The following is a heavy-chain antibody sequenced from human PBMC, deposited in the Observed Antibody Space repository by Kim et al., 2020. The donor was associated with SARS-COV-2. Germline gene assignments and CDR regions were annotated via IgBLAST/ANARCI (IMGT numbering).Heavy chain of an antibody. CDR3: ARGGNSCNWFDP. D-gene: IGHD2-15*01. V-gene: IGHV4-34*01. J-gene: IGHJ5*02. CDR2: INHSGST. Sequence: SETLSLTCAVYGGSFSGYYWSWIRQPPGKGLEWIGEINHSGSTNYNPSLKSRVTISVDTSKNQFSLKLSSVTAADTAVYYCARGGNSCNWFDPWGQGTLVTVSS. CDR1: GGSFSGYY.